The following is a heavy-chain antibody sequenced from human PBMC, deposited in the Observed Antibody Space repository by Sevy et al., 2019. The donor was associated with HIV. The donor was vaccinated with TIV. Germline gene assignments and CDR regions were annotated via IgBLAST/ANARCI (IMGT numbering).Heavy chain of an antibody. CDR2: ISSNGGST. Sequence: GGSLRLSCSASGFTFSSYAMHWVRQAPGKGLEYVSAISSNGGSTYYADSVKGRFTISRDNSKNTLYLQMRSLRAEDTAVYYCVKEFYGSGSYSDYWGQGTLVTVSS. D-gene: IGHD3-10*01. J-gene: IGHJ4*02. V-gene: IGHV3-64D*06. CDR1: GFTFSSYA. CDR3: VKEFYGSGSYSDY.